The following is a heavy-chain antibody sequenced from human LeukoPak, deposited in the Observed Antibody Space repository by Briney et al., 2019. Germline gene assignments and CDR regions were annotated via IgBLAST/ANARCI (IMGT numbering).Heavy chain of an antibody. CDR2: VYFRGTT. CDR1: GGSISSYY. Sequence: SKTLSLTCTVSGGSISSYYWSWIRQPPGKGLEWIGYVYFRGTTNYNPSIKSRVTISVYTSKNQFSLKPTSRPGPDTPVYVSLRSPGAPFAYGGQGSLVTVSS. J-gene: IGHJ4*02. D-gene: IGHD7-27*01. CDR3: LRSPGAPFAY. V-gene: IGHV4-59*01.